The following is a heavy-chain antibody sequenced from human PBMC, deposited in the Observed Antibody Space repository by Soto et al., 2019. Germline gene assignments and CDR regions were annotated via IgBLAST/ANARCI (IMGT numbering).Heavy chain of an antibody. CDR1: GFAFNTYC. D-gene: IGHD6-19*01. V-gene: IGHV3-21*06. CDR3: EREDGWLILDY. Sequence: EVQLVESGGGPVKPGGSLRLSCAASGFAFNTYCMNWVRQAPGKGLEWVACITRNRSYIYYADSVRGRFTLSRDNAKNARYLQMNSRRAEDTAIYYCEREDGWLILDYWGQGALGPVSS. CDR2: ITRNRSYI. J-gene: IGHJ4*02.